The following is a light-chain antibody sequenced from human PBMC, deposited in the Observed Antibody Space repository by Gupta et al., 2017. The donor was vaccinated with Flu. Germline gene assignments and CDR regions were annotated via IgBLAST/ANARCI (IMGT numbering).Light chain of an antibody. J-gene: IGLJ3*02. CDR2: EKS. CDR3: QTSEGTNSPVV. Sequence: GETINSTGTSAELAKQYASWYQQKPGQAPKLMIYEKSKRPSGIPERFSGSRSGTTDALTINAVQAGDEAEYYCQTSEGTNSPVVLGGGTKLTVL. CDR1: ELAKQY. V-gene: IGLV3-25*03.